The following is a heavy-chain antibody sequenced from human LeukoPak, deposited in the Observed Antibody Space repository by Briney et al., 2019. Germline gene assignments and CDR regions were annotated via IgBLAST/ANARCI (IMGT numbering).Heavy chain of an antibody. CDR1: GDSISNYY. CDR2: IYYTGSS. CDR3: ARTMIVVVNGAFDI. V-gene: IGHV4-59*08. Sequence: PSETLSLTCTVSGDSISNYYWSWIRQPPGRGLEWIGHIYYTGSSNYNPSPKSRVTISIDTSKNQFSLKLSSVTAADTAVYYCARTMIVVVNGAFDIWGQGTMVTVSS. J-gene: IGHJ3*02. D-gene: IGHD3-22*01.